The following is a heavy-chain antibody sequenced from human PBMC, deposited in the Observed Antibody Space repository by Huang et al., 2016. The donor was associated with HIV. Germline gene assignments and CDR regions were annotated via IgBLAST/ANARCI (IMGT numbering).Heavy chain of an antibody. CDR2: INRNTGNA. J-gene: IGHJ4*02. CDR3: ARSAYGDLDY. V-gene: IGHV1-8*02. Sequence: QVHLVQSGAEVKKPGASVKVSCKASGYTFTNYDINWVRQAPGRGLEWVGWINRNTGNAGFAQSVQGGGTMTRKTSITTAYMELTSLTSEDTAVYYCARSAYGDLDYWGLGTLVIVSS. CDR1: GYTFTNYD. D-gene: IGHD4-17*01.